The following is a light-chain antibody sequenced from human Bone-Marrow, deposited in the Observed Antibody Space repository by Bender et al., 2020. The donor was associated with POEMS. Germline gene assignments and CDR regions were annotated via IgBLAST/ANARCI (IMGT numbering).Light chain of an antibody. J-gene: IGLJ3*02. Sequence: SYVLTQSLSVSVAPGETAKISCGGNNIGSKSVHWYQQKPGQAPVLVVYDDKDRPSGIPERFSGSNSGNTATLTISRVEAGDEADYYCQVWDSSSDHWVFGGGTKLTVL. CDR2: DDK. V-gene: IGLV3-21*02. CDR3: QVWDSSSDHWV. CDR1: NIGSKS.